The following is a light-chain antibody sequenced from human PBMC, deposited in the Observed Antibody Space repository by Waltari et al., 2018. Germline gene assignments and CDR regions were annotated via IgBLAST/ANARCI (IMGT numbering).Light chain of an antibody. CDR2: SAY. V-gene: IGKV3-15*01. Sequence: EVVMTQSPATLSVSPGERVTLPCRASQSVGNDLAWYQQRPGQAPRLLIYSAYTRAIGSPARFSGSGAGTEFTLTISGMESDDFAVYYCQHYHDWPPGAFGPGTKVD. CDR3: QHYHDWPPGA. CDR1: QSVGND. J-gene: IGKJ3*01.